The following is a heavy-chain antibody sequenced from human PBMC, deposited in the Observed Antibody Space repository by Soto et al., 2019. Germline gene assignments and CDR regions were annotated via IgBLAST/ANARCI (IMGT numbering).Heavy chain of an antibody. Sequence: TGGSLRLSCAASGFSFSTYGMHWVRQAPGKGLEWVAFISNDGSNKYYADSVKGRFTISRDNSKNTLYLQMNSLRAEDTAVYYCARDQEPSLDRGDMDVWGQGTTVTVSS. CDR3: ARDQEPSLDRGDMDV. D-gene: IGHD3-10*01. CDR2: ISNDGSNK. V-gene: IGHV3-30*03. J-gene: IGHJ6*02. CDR1: GFSFSTYG.